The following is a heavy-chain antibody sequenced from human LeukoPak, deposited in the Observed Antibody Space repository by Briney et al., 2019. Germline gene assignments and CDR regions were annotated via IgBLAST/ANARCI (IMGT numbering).Heavy chain of an antibody. D-gene: IGHD4-17*01. J-gene: IGHJ4*02. V-gene: IGHV4-38-2*02. CDR1: GNSISSGYY. Sequence: KPSETLSLTCTVSGNSISSGYYWGWIRQPPGKGLGWIGSMYHSGSTYYNPSLKSRVTMSVDTSKNQFSLKLSSVTAADTAVYYCARLSTVTTSFDYWGQGTLVTVSS. CDR3: ARLSTVTTSFDY. CDR2: MYHSGST.